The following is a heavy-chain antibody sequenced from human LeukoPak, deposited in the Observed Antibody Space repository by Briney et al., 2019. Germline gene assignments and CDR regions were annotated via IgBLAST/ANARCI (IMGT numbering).Heavy chain of an antibody. CDR2: MNPNSGNT. Sequence: ASVKVSCKASGYTFTSYDINWVRPATGQGLEWMGWMNPNSGNTGYAQKFQGRVTITADESTSTAYMELSSLRSEDTAVYYCARSPYYYDSSSPSYYMDVWGKGTTVTVSS. V-gene: IGHV1-8*01. J-gene: IGHJ6*03. CDR3: ARSPYYYDSSSPSYYMDV. CDR1: GYTFTSYD. D-gene: IGHD3-22*01.